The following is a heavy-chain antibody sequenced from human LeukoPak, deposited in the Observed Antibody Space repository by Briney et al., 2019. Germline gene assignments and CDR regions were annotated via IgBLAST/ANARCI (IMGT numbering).Heavy chain of an antibody. CDR2: IYSGGST. Sequence: GGSLRLSCAASGFTVSSNYMSWVRQAPGKGLEWVSVIYSGGSTYYADSVKGRFTISRDNSKNTLYLQLNSLRAEDTAVYYCASTTVTKESGAFDIWGQGTMVTVSS. J-gene: IGHJ3*02. CDR3: ASTTVTKESGAFDI. D-gene: IGHD4-17*01. V-gene: IGHV3-53*01. CDR1: GFTVSSNY.